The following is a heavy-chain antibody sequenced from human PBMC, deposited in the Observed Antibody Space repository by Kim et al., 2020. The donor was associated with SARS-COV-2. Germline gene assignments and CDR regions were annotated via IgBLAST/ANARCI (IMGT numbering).Heavy chain of an antibody. J-gene: IGHJ6*02. Sequence: SLKGRVTISVDTSKNQFSLKLSSVTAADTAVYYCARRKGYSSDRYYGMDVWGQGTTVTVSS. CDR3: ARRKGYSSDRYYGMDV. V-gene: IGHV4-39*01. D-gene: IGHD6-19*01.